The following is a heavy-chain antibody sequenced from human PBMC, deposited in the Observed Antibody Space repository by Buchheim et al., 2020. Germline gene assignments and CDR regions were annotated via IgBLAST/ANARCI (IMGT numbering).Heavy chain of an antibody. CDR1: GFTFNSYA. CDR2: ISGSGGST. J-gene: IGHJ4*02. V-gene: IGHV3-23*01. D-gene: IGHD3-9*01. CDR3: AKGIFASGYFEWFPSFDY. Sequence: ELQLLESGGGLVQPGGSLRLSCAASGFTFNSYAMSWVRQAPGKGLEWVSAISGSGGSTYYADSVKGRFTISRDNSKNTLYLQMNSLRAEDTAIYYCAKGIFASGYFEWFPSFDYWGQGTL.